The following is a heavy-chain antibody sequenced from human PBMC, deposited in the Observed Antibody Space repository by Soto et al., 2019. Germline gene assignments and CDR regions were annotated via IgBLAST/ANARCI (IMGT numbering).Heavy chain of an antibody. CDR1: GFSFSSYA. D-gene: IGHD4-17*01. V-gene: IGHV3-23*01. Sequence: GGSLRLSCAASGFSFSSYAMSWVRQAPGKGLEWVSVISVSAYTTYYADSVKGRFTISRDNSKNTLYLQMNSLRAEDTAVYYCAKDFSRIYGDPDYWGQGTLVTVSS. J-gene: IGHJ4*02. CDR3: AKDFSRIYGDPDY. CDR2: ISVSAYTT.